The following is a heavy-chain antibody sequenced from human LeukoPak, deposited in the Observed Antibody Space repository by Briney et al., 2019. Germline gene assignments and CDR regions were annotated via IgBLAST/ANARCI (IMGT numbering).Heavy chain of an antibody. V-gene: IGHV3-7*01. CDR2: INHPGTQK. D-gene: IGHD6-19*01. CDR3: TRDWLDASLDY. Sequence: PGGSLRLSCAASGFTLSSYAMSWVRQAPGKGLEWVAFINHPGTQKYYVDSVEGRFTISRDNAKNSLYLQMNRLRAEDTAVYYCTRDWLDASLDYWGQGVLVTVSS. J-gene: IGHJ4*02. CDR1: GFTLSSYA.